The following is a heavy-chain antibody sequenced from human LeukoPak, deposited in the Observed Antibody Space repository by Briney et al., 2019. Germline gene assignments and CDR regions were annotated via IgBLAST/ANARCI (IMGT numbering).Heavy chain of an antibody. Sequence: GGSLRLSCAASGFTFDDYAMHWVRQAPGKGLEWVSGISWNSGSIGYADSVKGRFTISRDNARNSLYLQMNSLRAEDTALYYCAKDMKYSINPGFDYWGQGTTVTVSS. J-gene: IGHJ4*03. CDR3: AKDMKYSINPGFDY. D-gene: IGHD6-6*01. V-gene: IGHV3-9*01. CDR2: ISWNSGSI. CDR1: GFTFDDYA.